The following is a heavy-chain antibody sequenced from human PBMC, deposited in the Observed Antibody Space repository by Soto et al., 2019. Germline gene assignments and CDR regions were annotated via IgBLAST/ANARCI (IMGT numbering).Heavy chain of an antibody. Sequence: PGGSLRLSCAASGFTFSSYAMHWVRQAPGKGLEWVAVISYDGSNKYYADSVKGRFTISRDNSKNTLYLQMNSLRAEDTAVYYCASGQQWLYYFDYWGQGTLVTVSS. CDR1: GFTFSSYA. CDR3: ASGQQWLYYFDY. D-gene: IGHD6-19*01. CDR2: ISYDGSNK. J-gene: IGHJ4*02. V-gene: IGHV3-30-3*01.